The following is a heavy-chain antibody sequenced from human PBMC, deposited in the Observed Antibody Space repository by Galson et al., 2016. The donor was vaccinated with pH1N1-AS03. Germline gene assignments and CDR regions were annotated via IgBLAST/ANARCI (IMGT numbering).Heavy chain of an antibody. Sequence: FSSYAFTWVRLAPGHGLEWMGGIIPIFGKPQYAQKFQGRVTITADESTTTVYMDLSSLISDDTATYYCARDGPGIVRANAHWGQGTLVTVSS. D-gene: IGHD1-14*01. CDR3: ARDGPGIVRANAH. CDR1: FSSYA. CDR2: IIPIFGKP. J-gene: IGHJ1*01. V-gene: IGHV1-69*01.